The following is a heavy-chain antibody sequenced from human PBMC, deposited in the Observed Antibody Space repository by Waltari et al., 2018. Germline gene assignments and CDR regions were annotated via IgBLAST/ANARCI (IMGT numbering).Heavy chain of an antibody. V-gene: IGHV1-69*05. Sequence: QVQLVQSGAEVKKPGSSVKVSCKASGGTFSSYAISWVRQAPGQGLEWMGGIIPIFGTATYAQKFQGRVTSTTDESTSTAYMELSSLRSEDTAVYYCAREVAAAARFDPWGQGTLVTVSS. J-gene: IGHJ5*02. CDR2: IIPIFGTA. CDR3: AREVAAAARFDP. CDR1: GGTFSSYA. D-gene: IGHD6-13*01.